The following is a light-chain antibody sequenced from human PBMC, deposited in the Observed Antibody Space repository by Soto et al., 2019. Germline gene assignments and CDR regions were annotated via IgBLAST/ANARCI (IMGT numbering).Light chain of an antibody. J-gene: IGKJ1*01. CDR3: QKYKGAPRT. V-gene: IGKV1-27*01. Sequence: DIQLTQSPSSLSASVGDRVTITCRASQGINNTLAWYQQKSGKVPSLLIFAASTLESGVPSRFSGRGFGTLFTLTICGLQAEDVATYYCQKYKGAPRTFGQGTKGEMK. CDR2: AAS. CDR1: QGINNT.